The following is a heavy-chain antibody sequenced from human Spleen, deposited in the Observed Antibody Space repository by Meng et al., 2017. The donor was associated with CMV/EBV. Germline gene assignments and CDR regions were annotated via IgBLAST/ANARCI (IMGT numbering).Heavy chain of an antibody. V-gene: IGHV4-34*01. Sequence: HVQLQQWGAGLLNPSETLSLTCAVYGGSFSGSYWSWIRQPPGKGLEWIGEINHSGSTNYNPSLKSRVTISVDTSKNQFSLKLSSVTAADTAVYYCARLPWIVPAARPSWSDPWGQGTLVTVSS. CDR3: ARLPWIVPAARPSWSDP. CDR2: INHSGST. CDR1: GGSFSGSY. J-gene: IGHJ5*02. D-gene: IGHD2-2*01.